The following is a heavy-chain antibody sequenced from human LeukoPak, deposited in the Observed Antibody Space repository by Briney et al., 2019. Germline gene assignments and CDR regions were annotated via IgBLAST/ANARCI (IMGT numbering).Heavy chain of an antibody. J-gene: IGHJ6*02. CDR1: GGSYSGYY. CDR3: ASGRAYYYGSGSYRSHGMDV. CDR2: INHSGST. Sequence: PSETLSLTCAVYGGSYSGYYWSWIRQPPGKGLEWIGEINHSGSTNYSPSLKSRVTISVDTSKNQFSLKLSSVTAADTAVYYCASGRAYYYGSGSYRSHGMDVWGQGTTVTVSS. V-gene: IGHV4-34*01. D-gene: IGHD3-10*01.